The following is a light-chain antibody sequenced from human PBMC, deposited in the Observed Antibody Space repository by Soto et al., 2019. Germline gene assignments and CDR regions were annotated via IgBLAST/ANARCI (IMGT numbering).Light chain of an antibody. Sequence: DIQMTQSPSTLSASVGDRVTITCRASQTISNWLAWYQQKPGKAPKLLIFDASSLESGVPSRFRGSGSRTAFTLTISNLQPDDFATYYCHQYNTYPWTFGQGTKVEIK. CDR3: HQYNTYPWT. CDR2: DAS. V-gene: IGKV1-5*01. J-gene: IGKJ1*01. CDR1: QTISNW.